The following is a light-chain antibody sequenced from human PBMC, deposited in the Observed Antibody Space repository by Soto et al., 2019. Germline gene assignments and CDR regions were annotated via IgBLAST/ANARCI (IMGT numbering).Light chain of an antibody. J-gene: IGKJ1*01. CDR2: GAS. CDR1: QSVNAN. CDR3: QQYNTWLWT. V-gene: IGKV3-15*01. Sequence: EVVMTQSPATLSVSPGERATLSCRASQSVNANLAWYQQKPGQAPRLLIHGASTRATGIPARFRGSGFGTEFILTISSLQPEDFAVYYCQQYNTWLWTFGQGTKVEIK.